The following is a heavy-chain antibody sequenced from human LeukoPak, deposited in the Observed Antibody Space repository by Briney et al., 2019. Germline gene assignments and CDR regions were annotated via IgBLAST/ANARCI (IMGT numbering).Heavy chain of an antibody. V-gene: IGHV3-30*04. CDR1: GFTLKIYP. J-gene: IGHJ3*02. CDR3: AREGVQTTVDAFDI. CDR2: ISHDGSDK. Sequence: GGSLRLSCAASGFTLKIYPMHWVRQAPGKGLEWLSVISHDGSDKNNADSVKGRFIISRDNSKNTIYLQLNSLRPEDTAMYYCAREGVQTTVDAFDIWGLGTMVIVSS. D-gene: IGHD4-17*01.